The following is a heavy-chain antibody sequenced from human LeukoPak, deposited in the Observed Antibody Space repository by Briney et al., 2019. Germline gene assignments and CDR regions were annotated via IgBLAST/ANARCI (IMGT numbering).Heavy chain of an antibody. D-gene: IGHD5-18*01. J-gene: IGHJ5*02. V-gene: IGHV4-4*07. CDR2: IYTTGTT. CDR3: AGAGYTASHYWLDP. Sequence: PSETLSLICSVSGGSMNSYYWSWIRQPAGKGLEWIGRIYTTGTTNYNPSLRSRVTMSVDTSKSQFSLTLTSVTAADTAVYFCAGAGYTASHYWLDPWGHGMLVSVSS. CDR1: GGSMNSYY.